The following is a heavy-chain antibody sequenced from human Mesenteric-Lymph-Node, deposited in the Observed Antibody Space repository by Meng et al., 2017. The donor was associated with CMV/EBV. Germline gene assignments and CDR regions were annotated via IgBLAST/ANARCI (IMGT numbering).Heavy chain of an antibody. D-gene: IGHD6-13*01. CDR2: ISSSSSYI. CDR3: ARVSAAAGTVEGTDY. Sequence: GESLKISCVASGFTFSSYVMHWVRQAPGKGLEWVSSISSSSSYIYYADSVKGRFTISRDNAKNSLYLQMNSLRAEDTAVYYCARVSAAAGTVEGTDYWGQGTLVTVSS. V-gene: IGHV3-21*01. CDR1: GFTFSSYV. J-gene: IGHJ4*02.